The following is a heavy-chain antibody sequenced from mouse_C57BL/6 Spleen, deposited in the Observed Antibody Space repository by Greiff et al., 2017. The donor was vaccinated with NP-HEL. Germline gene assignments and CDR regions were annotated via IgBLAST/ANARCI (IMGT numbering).Heavy chain of an antibody. CDR2: ISNGGGST. J-gene: IGHJ3*01. V-gene: IGHV5-12*01. CDR3: ARQYDYDGAWFAY. CDR1: GFTFSDYY. Sequence: EVMLVESGGGLVQPGGSLKLSCAASGFTFSDYYMYWVRQTPEKRLEWVAYISNGGGSTYYPATVKGRFTISRDNAKNTLYLQMSRLKSEDTAMYYCARQYDYDGAWFAYWGQGTLVTVSA. D-gene: IGHD2-4*01.